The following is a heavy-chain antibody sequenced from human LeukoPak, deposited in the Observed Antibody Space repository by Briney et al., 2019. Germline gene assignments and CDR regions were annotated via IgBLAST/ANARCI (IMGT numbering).Heavy chain of an antibody. V-gene: IGHV4-34*01. CDR3: ARDHRGSSSWYPFPYYFDY. CDR1: GGSFSGYY. CDR2: INHSGST. J-gene: IGHJ4*02. Sequence: SETLSLTCAVYGGSFSGYYWSWIRQPPGKGLEWIGEINHSGSTNYNPSLKSRVTISVDTSKNQFSLKLSSVTAADTAVYYCARDHRGSSSWYPFPYYFDYWGQGTLVTVSS. D-gene: IGHD6-13*01.